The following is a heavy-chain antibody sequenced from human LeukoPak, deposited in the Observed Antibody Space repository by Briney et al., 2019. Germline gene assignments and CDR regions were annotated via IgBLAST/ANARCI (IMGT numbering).Heavy chain of an antibody. CDR3: VKDRWVDY. D-gene: IGHD4-23*01. Sequence: GGFLRLSCSVSGFTISSYAMHWVRQAPGKGLEYVSSISSDGGSTFYADSVKGRFTISRDNSKNTLSLQMSSLRTEDTAVYYCVKDRWVDYWGQGTLVTVSS. CDR2: ISSDGGST. V-gene: IGHV3-64D*06. J-gene: IGHJ4*02. CDR1: GFTISSYA.